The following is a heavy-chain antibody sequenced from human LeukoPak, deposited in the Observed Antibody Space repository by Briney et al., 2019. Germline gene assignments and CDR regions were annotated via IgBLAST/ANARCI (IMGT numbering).Heavy chain of an antibody. Sequence: PGGSLRLSCAASGFTFSSYSMNWVRQAPGKGLEWVSSISSSGSYIYYADSVKGRFTISRDNAKNSLYLQMNSLRAEDTAVYYCARDNYGDYIIGYWGQGTLVTVSS. V-gene: IGHV3-21*01. CDR3: ARDNYGDYIIGY. CDR1: GFTFSSYS. CDR2: ISSSGSYI. J-gene: IGHJ4*02. D-gene: IGHD4-17*01.